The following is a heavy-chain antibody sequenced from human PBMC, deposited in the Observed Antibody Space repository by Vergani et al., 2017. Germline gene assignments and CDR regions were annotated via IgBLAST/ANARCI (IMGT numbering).Heavy chain of an antibody. CDR2: IFYSGGT. V-gene: IGHV4-30-4*01. CDR3: TRGENGDSALDC. J-gene: IGHJ4*02. D-gene: IGHD4-17*01. Sequence: QVHLQELGPGLVKPSQTLSLTCTVSGASITSGPYYWTWIRQPPGKGLEWVGFIFYSGGTYYNPSLKNRATISRDTSKNNFSLRLTSVTAADTAVYYCTRGENGDSALDCWGQGTLVTVSS. CDR1: GASITSGPYY.